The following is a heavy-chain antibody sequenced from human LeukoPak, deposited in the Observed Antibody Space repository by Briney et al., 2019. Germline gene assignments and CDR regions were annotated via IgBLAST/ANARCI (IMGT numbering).Heavy chain of an antibody. CDR2: ISSNGGST. V-gene: IGHV3-64D*06. D-gene: IGHD3-9*01. J-gene: IGHJ4*02. CDR1: GFTFTTYA. CDR3: VKEDYDILTGYLDY. Sequence: GGSLRLSCAASGFTFTTYAMSWVRQAPGKGLEYVSAISSNGGSTYYADSVKGRFTISRDNSKNTLYLQMSSLRAEDTAVYYCVKEDYDILTGYLDYWGQGTLVTVSS.